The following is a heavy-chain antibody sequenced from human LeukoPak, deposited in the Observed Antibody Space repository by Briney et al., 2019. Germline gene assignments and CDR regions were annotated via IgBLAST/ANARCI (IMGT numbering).Heavy chain of an antibody. CDR3: AKAPIMVRGVIDY. Sequence: GGTLRLSCAASGFTFSSFGMSWVRQAPGKGLEWVSTISGSGSITYYADSVKGRITISRDNSKNTLYLQMNSLRAEDTAVYYCAKAPIMVRGVIDYWGQGTLVTVSS. J-gene: IGHJ4*02. CDR2: ISGSGSIT. V-gene: IGHV3-23*01. CDR1: GFTFSSFG. D-gene: IGHD3-10*01.